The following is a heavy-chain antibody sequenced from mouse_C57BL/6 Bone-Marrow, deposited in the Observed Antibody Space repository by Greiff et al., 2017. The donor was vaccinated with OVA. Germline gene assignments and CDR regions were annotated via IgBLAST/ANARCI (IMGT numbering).Heavy chain of an antibody. CDR2: FYPGRGSI. J-gene: IGHJ3*01. Sequence: VQLQPSGAELVKPGASVPLSCKASGYTFPAYTIHWVKQRSGQGLEWIGWFYPGRGSITYNEKFKDKATLTADKSSSTVYMELSRLTSEDSAVYFCARHEDSSGYVFAWFAYWGQGTLVTVSA. CDR3: ARHEDSSGYVFAWFAY. V-gene: IGHV1-62-2*01. D-gene: IGHD3-2*02. CDR1: GYTFPAYT.